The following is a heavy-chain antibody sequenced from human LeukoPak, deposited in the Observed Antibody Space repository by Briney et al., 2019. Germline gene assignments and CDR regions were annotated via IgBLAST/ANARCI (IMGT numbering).Heavy chain of an antibody. CDR1: GVSITASC. V-gene: IGHV4-59*01. J-gene: IGHJ4*02. CDR3: ARGDLPDY. Sequence: SETLSLTCTVSGVSITASCWSWFRQSSGRRLEWIGYIFAFGNTNYNPSVKGRVTISLDTSKSQLSLELRSVTAADTAVYYCARGDLPDYWGQGTLVTVSS. CDR2: IFAFGNT.